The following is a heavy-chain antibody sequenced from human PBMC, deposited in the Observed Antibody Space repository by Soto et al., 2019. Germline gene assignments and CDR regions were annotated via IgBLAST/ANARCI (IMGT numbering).Heavy chain of an antibody. J-gene: IGHJ4*02. D-gene: IGHD5-12*01. CDR1: GGTFSSYT. V-gene: IGHV1-69*02. CDR2: IIPILGIA. Sequence: QVQLVQSGAEVKKPGSSVKVSCKASGGTFSSYTISWVRQAPGQGLEWMGRIIPILGIANYAQKFQGRVTINGDKSTNKDYMELSSLKSEDTPVYYCARGRCRDGYNWAGGYFDNWGQGTLVTVSS. CDR3: ARGRCRDGYNWAGGYFDN.